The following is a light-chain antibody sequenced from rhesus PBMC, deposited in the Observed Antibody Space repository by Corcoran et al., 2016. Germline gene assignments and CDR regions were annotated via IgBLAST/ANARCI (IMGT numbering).Light chain of an antibody. J-gene: IGKJ2*01. CDR1: QSISSW. Sequence: DIQMTQSPSSLSASVGDTVTITCRASQSISSWLEWYQQKPGKAPKLLIYKASSLQSGVPSRFSGGGAGTDFTLTIRSLQPEDFATYYCLQYSSSPYSFGQGTKVEIK. CDR2: KAS. CDR3: LQYSSSPYS. V-gene: IGKV1-22*01.